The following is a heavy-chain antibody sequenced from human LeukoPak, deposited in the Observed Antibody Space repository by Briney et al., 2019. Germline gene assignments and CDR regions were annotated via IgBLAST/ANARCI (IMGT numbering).Heavy chain of an antibody. J-gene: IGHJ5*02. CDR1: GGSISSYY. CDR2: IYYSGST. D-gene: IGHD3-3*01. V-gene: IGHV4-59*01. CDR3: ARDRRRITIFGVVQRVNWFDP. Sequence: PSETLSLTCTVSGGSISSYYWSWIRQPPGKGLEWIGYIYYSGSTNYNPSLKSRVTISVDTSKNQFSLKLSSATAADTAVYYCARDRRRITIFGVVQRVNWFDPWGQGTLVTVSS.